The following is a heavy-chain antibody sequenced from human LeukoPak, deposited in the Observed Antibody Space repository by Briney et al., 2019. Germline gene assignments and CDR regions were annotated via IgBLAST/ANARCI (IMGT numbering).Heavy chain of an antibody. CDR2: INHSGST. V-gene: IGHV4-34*01. CDR1: GGSFRGYY. D-gene: IGHD4-23*01. Sequence: SETLSLTCAVYGGSFRGYYRSWIRQPPGKGLEWIGEINHSGSTNYNPSLKSRVTISVDTSKNQFSLKLSSVTAADTAVYYCAVGGLRWYPLDYWGQGTLVTVSS. CDR3: AVGGLRWYPLDY. J-gene: IGHJ4*02.